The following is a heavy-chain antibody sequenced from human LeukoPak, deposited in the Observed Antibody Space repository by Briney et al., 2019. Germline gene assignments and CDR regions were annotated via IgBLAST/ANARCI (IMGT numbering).Heavy chain of an antibody. CDR3: TRGRRFYYGMDV. CDR1: GDSVSSTTAA. D-gene: IGHD3-16*01. J-gene: IGHJ6*02. CDR2: TYYTSKSKWDT. Sequence: SQTLSLTCAISGDSVSSTTAAWNWVRQSPSRGLEWLGRTYYTSKSKWDTDYAVSLKGRISVSPDISKSQFSLQLNSVTPEDTAVYYCTRGRRFYYGMDVWGQGTTVTVSS. V-gene: IGHV6-1*01.